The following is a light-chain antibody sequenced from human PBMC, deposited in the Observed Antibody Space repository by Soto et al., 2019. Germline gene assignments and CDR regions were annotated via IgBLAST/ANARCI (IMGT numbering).Light chain of an antibody. CDR3: SSYTSSSTAV. Sequence: QSVLTQPASVSGSPGQSITISCTGTSSDIGGYNYVSWYQQHPGKGPKLMIYDVNNRPSGVSNRFSGSKSGNTASLTISGLQAEDEADYYCSSYTSSSTAVFGGGTKLTVL. V-gene: IGLV2-14*03. J-gene: IGLJ2*01. CDR2: DVN. CDR1: SSDIGGYNY.